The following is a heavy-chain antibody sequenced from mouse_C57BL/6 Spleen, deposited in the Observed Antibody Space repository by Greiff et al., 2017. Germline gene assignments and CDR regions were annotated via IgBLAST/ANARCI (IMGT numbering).Heavy chain of an antibody. V-gene: IGHV2-2*01. Sequence: VHLVESGPGLVQPSQSLSITCTVSGFSLTNYGVHWVRHSPGKGLEWLGVIWSGGSTDYNAAFISRLSISKDNSKSQVFFKMNSLQADDTAIYYCARRTDYYAMDYWGQGTSVTVSS. J-gene: IGHJ4*01. CDR2: IWSGGST. D-gene: IGHD4-1*01. CDR3: ARRTDYYAMDY. CDR1: GFSLTNYG.